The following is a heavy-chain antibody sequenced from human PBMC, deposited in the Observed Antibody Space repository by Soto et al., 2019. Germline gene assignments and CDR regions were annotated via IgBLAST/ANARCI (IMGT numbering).Heavy chain of an antibody. CDR2: IYYGGST. Sequence: QVQLQESGPGLVKPSQTLSLTCTVSGGSISSGGYYWSWIRQHPGKGLEWIGYIYYGGSTYYNPSLKSRVTISVDTSKNQFSLKLSSVTAADTAVYYCARDVITMVRGVIRRNDAFDIWGQGTMVTVSS. D-gene: IGHD3-10*01. V-gene: IGHV4-31*03. CDR3: ARDVITMVRGVIRRNDAFDI. J-gene: IGHJ3*02. CDR1: GGSISSGGYY.